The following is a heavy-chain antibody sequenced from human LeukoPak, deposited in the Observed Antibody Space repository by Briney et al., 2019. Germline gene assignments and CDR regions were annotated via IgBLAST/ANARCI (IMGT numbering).Heavy chain of an antibody. CDR2: ISGSGGNT. V-gene: IGHV3-23*01. CDR1: GFTFSNYA. Sequence: PGRSLRLSCVDSGFTFSNYAMNWVRRAPGKGLEWVSAISGSGGNTYYADSVKGRLTISRDNSRNTLFLQINSLRAEDTAVYYCAKAGGLDHYYYMDVWGKGTTVTVSS. CDR3: AKAGGLDHYYYMDV. J-gene: IGHJ6*03.